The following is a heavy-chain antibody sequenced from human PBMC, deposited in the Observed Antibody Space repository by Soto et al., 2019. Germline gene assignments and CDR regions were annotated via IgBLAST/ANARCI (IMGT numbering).Heavy chain of an antibody. CDR3: ARGNGRNFEN. CDR1: GGSISSGGYS. CDR2: IYHSGST. J-gene: IGHJ4*02. D-gene: IGHD2-8*01. Sequence: SETLSLTCTVSGGSISSGGYSWSWIRQPPGKGLEWIGYIYHSGSTYYNPSLKSRVTISVDRSKNQFSLKLSSVTAADTAVYYCARGNGRNFENWGQESLVRVSS. V-gene: IGHV4-30-2*01.